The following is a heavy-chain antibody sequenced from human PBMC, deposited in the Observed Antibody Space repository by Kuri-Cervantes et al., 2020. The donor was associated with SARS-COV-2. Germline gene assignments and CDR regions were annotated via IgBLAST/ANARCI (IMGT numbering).Heavy chain of an antibody. Sequence: GESLKISCAASGFTFGDYLMSWIRQAPGKGLEWVAVTTDDGTNKYYADSVKGRFTISRDNSKNTLYLQMNSLRTEDTAVYYCARGFELLRDFDLWGRGTLVTVSS. CDR1: GFTFGDYL. CDR2: TTDDGTNK. V-gene: IGHV3-30-3*01. CDR3: ARGFELLRDFDL. J-gene: IGHJ2*01. D-gene: IGHD1-7*01.